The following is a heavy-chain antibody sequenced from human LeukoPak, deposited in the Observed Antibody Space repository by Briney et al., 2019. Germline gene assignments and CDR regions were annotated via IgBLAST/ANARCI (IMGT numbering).Heavy chain of an antibody. CDR3: ASGVVVPAATNGYYYYGMDV. J-gene: IGHJ6*02. CDR2: IYSGGST. V-gene: IGHV3-53*01. D-gene: IGHD2-2*01. CDR1: GFTVSSNY. Sequence: GGSLRLSRAASGFTVSSNYMSWVRQAPGKGLEWVSVIYSGGSTYYADSVKGRFTISRDNSKNTLYLQMNSLRAEDTAVYYCASGVVVPAATNGYYYYGMDVWGQGTTVTVSS.